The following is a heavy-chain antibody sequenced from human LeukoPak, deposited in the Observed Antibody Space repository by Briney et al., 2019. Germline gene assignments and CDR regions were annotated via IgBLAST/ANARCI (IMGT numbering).Heavy chain of an antibody. CDR2: ISGNNGNT. CDR3: ARGSAAGTFWLDY. V-gene: IGHV1-18*01. J-gene: IGHJ4*02. Sequence: ASVKISCKASGYTFSSYGISWVRQAPGQGLEWMGWISGNNGNTNYAQKVQGRVTMTTDTSTSTAYMELRSLRSDDTAVYYCARGSAAGTFWLDYWCQGTLVTVSS. CDR1: GYTFSSYG. D-gene: IGHD6-13*01.